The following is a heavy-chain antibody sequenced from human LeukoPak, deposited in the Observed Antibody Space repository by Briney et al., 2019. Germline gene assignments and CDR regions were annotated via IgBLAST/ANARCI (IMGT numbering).Heavy chain of an antibody. CDR2: IKQDGSEK. Sequence: GGSLRLSCAASGFTFSSYAMSWVRQAPGKGLEWLANIKQDGSEKYYVDSMKGRFTISRDNAKNSLYLQMNSLRAEDTAVYYCARDSGNYLDAFDIWGQGTMVTVSS. V-gene: IGHV3-7*01. CDR1: GFTFSSYA. D-gene: IGHD1-7*01. CDR3: ARDSGNYLDAFDI. J-gene: IGHJ3*02.